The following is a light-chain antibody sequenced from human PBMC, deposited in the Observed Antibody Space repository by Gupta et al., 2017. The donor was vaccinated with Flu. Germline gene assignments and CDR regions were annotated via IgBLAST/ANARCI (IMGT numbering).Light chain of an antibody. J-gene: IGKJ4*01. CDR1: DNVYNN. CDR3: QQYNNWPPET. V-gene: IGKV3-15*01. CDR2: GAS. Sequence: VVLTQSPASLSVSPGDRATLSCRASDNVYNNLAWYQQKPGQAPRLLIYGASTRATGVSARFSGSGSGTEFTLTISSLQSEDFGIYYCQQYNNWPPETFGGGTRVEIK.